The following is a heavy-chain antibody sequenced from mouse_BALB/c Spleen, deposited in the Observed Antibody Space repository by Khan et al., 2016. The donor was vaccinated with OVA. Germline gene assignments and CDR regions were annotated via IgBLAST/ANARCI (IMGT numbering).Heavy chain of an antibody. CDR3: TRGGYFGKSLFAY. Sequence: LQQPGSALVRPGASVKLSCKASGYTFTSYWMHWVKQRPGQGLEWIGNIYPGSDSSNYDEKFKSKGTLTVDTSSSTAYIHLSSLTSEDSAVYYCTRGGYFGKSLFAYWGQGTLVTVSA. CDR2: IYPGSDSS. D-gene: IGHD2-1*01. CDR1: GYTFTSYW. V-gene: IGHV1S22*01. J-gene: IGHJ3*01.